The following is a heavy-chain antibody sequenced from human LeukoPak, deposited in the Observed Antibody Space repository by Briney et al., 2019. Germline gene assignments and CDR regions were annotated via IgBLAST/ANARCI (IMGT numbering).Heavy chain of an antibody. J-gene: IGHJ4*02. D-gene: IGHD5-24*01. CDR2: ISSSGRKT. Sequence: GGSLRLSCAASRLTFNSYVMAWVRQAPKKGLECVAAISSSGRKTYYADSVKGRFTVSRDSAKNSVYLQMNNLRAEDTAVYYCARWRWAQSEFIYWGQGSLVTVSS. CDR1: RLTFNSYV. CDR3: ARWRWAQSEFIY. V-gene: IGHV3-21*01.